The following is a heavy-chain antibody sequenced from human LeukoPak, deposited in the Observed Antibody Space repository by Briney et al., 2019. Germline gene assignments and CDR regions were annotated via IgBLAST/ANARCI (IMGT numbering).Heavy chain of an antibody. CDR3: ARERSASPAFDI. J-gene: IGHJ3*02. V-gene: IGHV4-59*01. Sequence: PSETLSLTCTVSGGSIGTFYWHWIRLHPGKGLEWLGYIYSGRAIYNPSLKSRVTMTVNTAKNQFSLRLTSVNAADAAVYYCARERSASPAFDIWGQGTGVSVSS. CDR1: GGSIGTFY. CDR2: IYSGRA.